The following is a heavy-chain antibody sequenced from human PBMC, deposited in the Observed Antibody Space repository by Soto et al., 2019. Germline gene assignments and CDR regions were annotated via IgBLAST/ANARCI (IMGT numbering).Heavy chain of an antibody. CDR2: IYHSGST. CDR3: ARDLGTRHYFVY. J-gene: IGHJ4*02. CDR1: GGSISSSNW. V-gene: IGHV4-4*02. D-gene: IGHD2-2*01. Sequence: SETLSLTCAVSGGSISSSNWWSWVRQPPGKGVEWIGEIYHSGSTNYNPSLKSRVTISVDTSKNQFSLKLSSVTAADTAVYYCARDLGTRHYFVYWGQGTLVTVSS.